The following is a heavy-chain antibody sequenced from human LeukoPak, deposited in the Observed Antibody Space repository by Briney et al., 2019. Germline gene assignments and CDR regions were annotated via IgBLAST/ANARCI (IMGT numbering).Heavy chain of an antibody. CDR3: ARGGYQLLYGYFQH. CDR1: GFTFSSYA. D-gene: IGHD2-2*02. CDR2: ISSNGGST. J-gene: IGHJ1*01. Sequence: GGSLRVSCAASGFTFSSYAMHWVRQAPGKGLEYVSAISSNGGSTYYANSVKGRFTISRDNSKNTLYLQMGSLRAEDMAVYYCARGGYQLLYGYFQHWGQGTLVTVSS. V-gene: IGHV3-64*01.